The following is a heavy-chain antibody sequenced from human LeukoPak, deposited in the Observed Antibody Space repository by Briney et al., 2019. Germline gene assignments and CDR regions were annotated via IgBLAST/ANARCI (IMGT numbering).Heavy chain of an antibody. CDR3: ARDLYDVLTGYYPEYYYYYGMDV. CDR1: GFTFSSYA. D-gene: IGHD3-9*01. J-gene: IGHJ6*02. V-gene: IGHV3-64*01. Sequence: PGGSLRLSCAASGFTFSSYAMHWVRQAPGKGLEYDSAISSNGGSTYYANSVKGRFTISRDNSKNTLYLQMGSLRAEDMAVYYCARDLYDVLTGYYPEYYYYYGMDVWGQGTTVTVSS. CDR2: ISSNGGST.